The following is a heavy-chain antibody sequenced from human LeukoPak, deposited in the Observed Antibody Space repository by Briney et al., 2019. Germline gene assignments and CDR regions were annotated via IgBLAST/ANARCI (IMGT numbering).Heavy chain of an antibody. D-gene: IGHD3-22*01. V-gene: IGHV3-7*01. CDR1: GFTFSTYW. CDR3: AREWYYYDSSGYYVSYFDY. CDR2: IKQDGTEK. Sequence: GGYLRLSCAASGFTFSTYWMSWVRPAPGKGLEWVANIKQDGTEKYYMDSVKGRFTISRDTAKNSLYLQMSRLRAEDTAVYYCAREWYYYDSSGYYVSYFDYWGQGSLVTVSS. J-gene: IGHJ4*02.